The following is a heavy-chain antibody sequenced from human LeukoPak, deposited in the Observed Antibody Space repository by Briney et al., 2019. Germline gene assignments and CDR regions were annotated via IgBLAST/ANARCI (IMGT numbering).Heavy chain of an antibody. V-gene: IGHV3-23*01. CDR2: ISGSGGDR. D-gene: IGHD3-9*01. J-gene: IGHJ4*02. CDR1: AFTFSSYA. CDR3: AKPAKDILTGPLYYFDY. Sequence: PGGSLRLSCAGSAFTFSSYAMSWVRQAPGKGLEWVSAISGSGGDRYYADSVKGRFTISRDNSKNTLYLQMNSLRAEDTAVYYCAKPAKDILTGPLYYFDYWGQGTLVTVSS.